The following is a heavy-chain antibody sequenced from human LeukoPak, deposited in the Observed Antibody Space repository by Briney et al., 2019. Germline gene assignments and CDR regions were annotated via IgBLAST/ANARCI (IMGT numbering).Heavy chain of an antibody. Sequence: GGSLRLSCAASGFTYSSYAMSWVRQPPGKGLEGVSAISGSGGSTYYADSVKGRFTISRDNSKNMLYLQMNSLRAEDTAVYYCAKVMVAAAGTWYYYGMDVWGQGTTVTVSS. D-gene: IGHD6-13*01. CDR1: GFTYSSYA. J-gene: IGHJ6*02. V-gene: IGHV3-23*01. CDR3: AKVMVAAAGTWYYYGMDV. CDR2: ISGSGGST.